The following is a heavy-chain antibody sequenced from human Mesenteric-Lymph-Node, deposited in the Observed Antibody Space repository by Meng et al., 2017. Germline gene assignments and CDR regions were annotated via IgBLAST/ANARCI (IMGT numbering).Heavy chain of an antibody. D-gene: IGHD2-2*01. CDR1: GFIYSSYA. Sequence: GESLKISCAASGFIYSSYAMSWVRQAPGRGLEWVSAISGSGSSTYYADSVKGRFTISRDNAKNSLYLQMNSLRAEDTAVYYCASNTVVPAVKYYYHWGMEVWGQGTTVTVSS. J-gene: IGHJ6*02. V-gene: IGHV3-23*01. CDR3: ASNTVVPAVKYYYHWGMEV. CDR2: ISGSGSST.